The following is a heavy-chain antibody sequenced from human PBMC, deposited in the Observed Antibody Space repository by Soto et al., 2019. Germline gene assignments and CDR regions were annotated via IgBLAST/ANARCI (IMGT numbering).Heavy chain of an antibody. CDR3: AREGDIVATNGAFDI. V-gene: IGHV4-31*03. Sequence: QVQLQESGPGLVKPSQTLSLTCTVSGGSISSGGYYWSWIRQHPGKGLEWIGYIYYSGSTYYNPSLKSRITIAVDTSKSQCSLKLSSVTAADTAVYYCAREGDIVATNGAFDIWGQGTMVTVSS. CDR2: IYYSGST. J-gene: IGHJ3*02. CDR1: GGSISSGGYY. D-gene: IGHD5-12*01.